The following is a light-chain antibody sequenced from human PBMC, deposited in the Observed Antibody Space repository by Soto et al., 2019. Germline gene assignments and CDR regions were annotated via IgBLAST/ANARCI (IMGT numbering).Light chain of an antibody. CDR1: QSIGNY. Sequence: DIQMTQSPSSLSASVGDRVTITCRASQSIGNYLNWYQGKPGEAPKVLIFAAATVQRGVPSRFSGGGSGTDFTLPISNLQSDDFAIYYCQQSHSPPWTFGQGTRVDIK. CDR3: QQSHSPPWT. V-gene: IGKV1-39*01. CDR2: AAA. J-gene: IGKJ1*01.